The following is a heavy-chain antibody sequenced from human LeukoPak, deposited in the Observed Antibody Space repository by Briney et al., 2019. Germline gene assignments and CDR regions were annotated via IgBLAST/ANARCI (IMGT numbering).Heavy chain of an antibody. D-gene: IGHD3-22*01. CDR1: GYTFTSYG. Sequence: ASVKVSCKASGYTFTSYGISWVRQAPGQGLEWMGWISAYNGNTNYAQKLQGRVTMTTDTSTSTAYTELRSLRSDDTAVYYCARKTEAYYYDSSGPFDYWGQGTLVTVSS. V-gene: IGHV1-18*01. CDR3: ARKTEAYYYDSSGPFDY. J-gene: IGHJ4*02. CDR2: ISAYNGNT.